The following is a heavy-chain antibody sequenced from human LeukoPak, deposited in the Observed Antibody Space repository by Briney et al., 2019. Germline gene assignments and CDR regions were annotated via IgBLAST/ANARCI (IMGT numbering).Heavy chain of an antibody. D-gene: IGHD3-22*01. CDR3: VTYYYDSSGYWGANYYYYYYMDV. J-gene: IGHJ6*03. V-gene: IGHV3-23*01. CDR2: ISGSGGST. CDR1: GFTFSSYG. Sequence: PGGSLRLSCAASGFTFSSYGMSWVRQAPGKGLEWVSAISGSGGSTYYADSVKGRFTISRDNSKNTLYLQMNSLRAEDTAVYYCVTYYYDSSGYWGANYYYYYYMDVWGKGTTVTVSS.